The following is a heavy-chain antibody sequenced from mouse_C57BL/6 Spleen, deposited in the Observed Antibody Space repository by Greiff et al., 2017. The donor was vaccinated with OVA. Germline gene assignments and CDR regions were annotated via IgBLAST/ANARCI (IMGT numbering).Heavy chain of an antibody. Sequence: QVQLQQPGAELVRPGSSVKLSCKASGYTFTSYWMHWVKQRPIQGLEWIGNIDPSDSETHYNQKFKDKATLTVDKSSSTAYMQLSSLTSEDSAVYYCARRSYYGNLFDYWGQGTTLTVSS. J-gene: IGHJ2*01. D-gene: IGHD2-1*01. V-gene: IGHV1-52*01. CDR1: GYTFTSYW. CDR2: IDPSDSET. CDR3: ARRSYYGNLFDY.